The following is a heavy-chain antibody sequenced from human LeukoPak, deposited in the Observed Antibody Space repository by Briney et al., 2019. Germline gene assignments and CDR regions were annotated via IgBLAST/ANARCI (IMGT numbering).Heavy chain of an antibody. CDR1: GGSISSYY. J-gene: IGHJ5*02. CDR2: IYYSGST. D-gene: IGHD1-1*01. V-gene: IGHV4-59*01. CDR3: ARSRLPGTRGYWFDP. Sequence: SETLSLTCTVSGGSISSYYWSWIRQPPGKGLEWIGYIYYSGSTNYNPSLKSRVTISVDTSKNQFSLKLSSVTAADTAVYYCARSRLPGTRGYWFDPWGQGTLVTVSS.